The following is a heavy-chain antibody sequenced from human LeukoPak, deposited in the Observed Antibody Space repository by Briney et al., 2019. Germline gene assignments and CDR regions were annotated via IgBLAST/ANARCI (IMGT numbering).Heavy chain of an antibody. CDR3: ARGPSRITMVRGVKNWFDP. Sequence: ASVKVSCKASGYTFTSYDINWVRQATGQGLEWMGWMNPNSGNTGYAQKFQGRVTMTRNTSISTAYMELSSLRSEDKAVYYCARGPSRITMVRGVKNWFDPWGQGTLVTVSS. D-gene: IGHD3-10*01. CDR1: GYTFTSYD. CDR2: MNPNSGNT. V-gene: IGHV1-8*01. J-gene: IGHJ5*02.